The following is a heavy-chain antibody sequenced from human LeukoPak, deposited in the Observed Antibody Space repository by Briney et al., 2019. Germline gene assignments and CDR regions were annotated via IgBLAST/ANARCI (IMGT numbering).Heavy chain of an antibody. CDR3: ARDMYSSGWYDY. Sequence: SQTLSLTCNVFGASMRSETHYWSWLRQHPGKGPEWIAYIYYTAGAYYNPSLESRVSISLDASENQFSLKLSSVTAADTAVYYCARDMYSSGWYDYWGQGTLVTVSS. D-gene: IGHD6-19*01. CDR1: GASMRSETHY. CDR2: IYYTAGA. J-gene: IGHJ4*02. V-gene: IGHV4-31*03.